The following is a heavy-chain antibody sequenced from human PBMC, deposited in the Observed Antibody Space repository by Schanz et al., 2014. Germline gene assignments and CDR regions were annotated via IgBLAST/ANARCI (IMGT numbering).Heavy chain of an antibody. CDR2: INPSGGST. J-gene: IGHJ4*02. CDR1: GYTFTSYD. D-gene: IGHD3-10*01. CDR3: ARDRVSFVRGPLGVD. V-gene: IGHV1-46*01. Sequence: QVQLVQSGAEVKKPGASVKVSCKASGYTFTSYDINWVRQATGQGLEWMGIINPSGGSTSYAQKFQGRVTMTRDTSTSTVYMELSSLRSEDTAVYYCARDRVSFVRGPLGVDWGQGTQXIVSS.